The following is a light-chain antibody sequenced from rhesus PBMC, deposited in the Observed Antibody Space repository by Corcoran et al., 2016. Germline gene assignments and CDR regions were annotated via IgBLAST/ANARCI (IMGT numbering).Light chain of an antibody. CDR3: QQRNSYPRT. CDR1: QGISRY. CDR2: DAS. Sequence: DIQLTQSPSSLSASVGDRVTITCRASQGISRYLAWYQQKSGKAPKLLIYDASNLQSGVPSRFSGSGSGTEFTLTISSLQPEDFATYYCQQRNSYPRTFGQGTKVEIK. V-gene: IGKV1-38*01. J-gene: IGKJ1*01.